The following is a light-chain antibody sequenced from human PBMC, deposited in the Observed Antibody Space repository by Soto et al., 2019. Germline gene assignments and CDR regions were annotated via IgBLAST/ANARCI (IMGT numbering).Light chain of an antibody. V-gene: IGKV1-33*01. CDR1: QNINNY. CDR2: DAS. CDR3: QQYENLPT. J-gene: IGKJ5*01. Sequence: DIQMTQSQSSLSASVGDRVTITCQASQNINNYLNWYQQKPGRAPKLLIYDASNLEAGVPSRFGGSGSGTDFTFTISRLQPEDIATYYCQQYENLPTFGQGTRLEIK.